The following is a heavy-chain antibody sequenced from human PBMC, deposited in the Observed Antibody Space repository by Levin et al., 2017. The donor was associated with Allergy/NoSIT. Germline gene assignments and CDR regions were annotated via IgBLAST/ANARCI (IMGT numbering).Heavy chain of an antibody. CDR2: IRDKANSYTT. J-gene: IGHJ6*02. D-gene: IGHD2-21*01. V-gene: IGHV3-72*01. CDR3: ARVGIPPARYGMDV. Sequence: GASVKVSCAASGFTFSDHYMDWVRQAPGKGLEWVGRIRDKANSYTTEYAASVKGRFTISRDESKNSLYLQMNSLKTEDTAVYFCARVGIPPARYGMDVWGQGTTVTVSS. CDR1: GFTFSDHY.